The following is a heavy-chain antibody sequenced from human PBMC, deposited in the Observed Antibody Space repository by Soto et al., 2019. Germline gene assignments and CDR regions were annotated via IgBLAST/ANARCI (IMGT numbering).Heavy chain of an antibody. CDR3: ARFLVEIAAAGWGRPMDV. CDR1: GFTFSSHV. CDR2: ISSGGST. Sequence: HPGGSLRLSCAASGFTFSSHVMTWVRQGTGKGLEWVSTISSGGSTYYADSVKGRFTISRDNSRNTLYLQMNSLRAEDTAVYYCARFLVEIAAAGWGRPMDVWGQGTTVTVSS. D-gene: IGHD6-13*01. V-gene: IGHV3-23*01. J-gene: IGHJ6*02.